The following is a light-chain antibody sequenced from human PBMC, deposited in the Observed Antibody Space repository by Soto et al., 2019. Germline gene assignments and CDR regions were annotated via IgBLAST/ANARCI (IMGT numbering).Light chain of an antibody. Sequence: EVVVAQSPARLTEYQGERATLSCRASQSIRTDLAWYQQKPGQAPRLLIYGASTRATGIPDRFSGSGSGTDFTLTISRLEPEDFAVYDCQQYGDSPITFGQVTLLEI. CDR3: QQYGDSPIT. CDR2: GAS. CDR1: QSIRTD. J-gene: IGKJ5*01. V-gene: IGKV3-20*01.